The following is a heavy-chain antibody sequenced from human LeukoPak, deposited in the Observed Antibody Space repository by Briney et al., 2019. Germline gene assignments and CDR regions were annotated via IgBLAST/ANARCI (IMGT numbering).Heavy chain of an antibody. D-gene: IGHD4-17*01. Sequence: PSQTLSLTCTVSGGSISSGGYYWSWIRQHPGKGLEWIGYIYYSGSTYYNPSLKSRVTISVDTSKNQFSLKLSSVTAADTAVYYCARGRLDYGDTARYFDYWGQGTLVTVSS. CDR3: ARGRLDYGDTARYFDY. V-gene: IGHV4-31*03. J-gene: IGHJ4*02. CDR1: GGSISSGGYY. CDR2: IYYSGST.